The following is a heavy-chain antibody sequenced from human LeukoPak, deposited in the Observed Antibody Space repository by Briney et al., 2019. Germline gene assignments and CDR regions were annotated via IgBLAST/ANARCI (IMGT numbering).Heavy chain of an antibody. D-gene: IGHD3-3*01. Sequence: PGGSLRLSCAASGFTVSSNYMSWVRQAPGEGLEWVSVIYSGGSTYYADSVKGRFTISRDNSKNTLYLQMNSLRAEDTAVYYCARAIFLSLEWLSTHSYMDVWGKGTTVTVSS. CDR1: GFTVSSNY. CDR2: IYSGGST. CDR3: ARAIFLSLEWLSTHSYMDV. J-gene: IGHJ6*03. V-gene: IGHV3-53*01.